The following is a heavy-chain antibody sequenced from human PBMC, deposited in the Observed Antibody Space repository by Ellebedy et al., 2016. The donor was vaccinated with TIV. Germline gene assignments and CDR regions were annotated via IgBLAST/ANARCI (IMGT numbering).Heavy chain of an antibody. V-gene: IGHV3-13*01. Sequence: GESLKISXEGSGFTFSRFDIHWVRQSAGKGLEWVSSVGTGYDAHSADSVKGRFTVSRDNARNSVYLQMNSLRAGDTAVYYCAKEDYDFWSGWDYWGQGTLVTVSS. CDR2: VGTGYDA. J-gene: IGHJ4*02. CDR1: GFTFSRFD. D-gene: IGHD3-3*01. CDR3: AKEDYDFWSGWDY.